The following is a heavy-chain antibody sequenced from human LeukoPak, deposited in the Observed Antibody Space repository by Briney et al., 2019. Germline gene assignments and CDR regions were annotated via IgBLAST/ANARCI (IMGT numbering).Heavy chain of an antibody. CDR1: GFTFSDLG. Sequence: GGSLRLSCAASGFTFSDLGVNWVRQAPGKGLEWVSYISTRSSLIYYADSVKGRFTISRDNAKNSLYLRMNSLRAEDTAVYYCTRSVIRYYYFMDVWGKGTTVTVSS. J-gene: IGHJ6*03. D-gene: IGHD4-11*01. CDR3: TRSVIRYYYFMDV. CDR2: ISTRSSLI. V-gene: IGHV3-48*01.